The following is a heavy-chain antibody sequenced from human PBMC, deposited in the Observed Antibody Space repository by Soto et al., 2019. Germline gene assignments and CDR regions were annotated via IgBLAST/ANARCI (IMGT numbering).Heavy chain of an antibody. CDR1: GDSISSGDYY. D-gene: IGHD6-13*01. Sequence: QVQLRESGPGLVKPSQTLSLTCTVSGDSISSGDYYWRWIRQPPGKGLEWIGCIYYSGNTYYHPSLTRRFSISVATSKHQFSLQLSSVTVADTAVYYCASDFKRYSSPPGPLEYWGLGTLVTVSS. CDR2: IYYSGNT. CDR3: ASDFKRYSSPPGPLEY. V-gene: IGHV4-30-4*01. J-gene: IGHJ4*02.